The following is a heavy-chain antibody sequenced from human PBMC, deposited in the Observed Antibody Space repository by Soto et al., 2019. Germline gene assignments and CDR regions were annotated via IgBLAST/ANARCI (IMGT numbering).Heavy chain of an antibody. CDR1: GGTFSSYA. CDR3: ARDSGGYSYGYSYYYYGMDV. D-gene: IGHD5-18*01. V-gene: IGHV1-69*13. J-gene: IGHJ6*02. CDR2: IIPIFGTA. Sequence: ASVKVSCKASGGTFSSYAISWVRQAPGQGLEWMGGIIPIFGTANYAQKFQGRVTITADESTSTAYMELSSLRSEDTAVYYCARDSGGYSYGYSYYYYGMDVWGQGTTVTVSS.